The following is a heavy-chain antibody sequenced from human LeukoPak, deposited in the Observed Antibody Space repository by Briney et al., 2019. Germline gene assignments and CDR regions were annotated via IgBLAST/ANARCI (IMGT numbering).Heavy chain of an antibody. CDR2: MNSDGSST. CDR3: ARSHYSSSSLH. Sequence: GGSLSRSCAASGFTFSIYWMHWLRQAPGKGLVWVSRMNSDGSSTNYADSVKGRFTISRDNAKNTLSLQMNSLRAEDTAVYYCARSHYSSSSLHWGQGTLVTVSS. CDR1: GFTFSIYW. D-gene: IGHD6-6*01. J-gene: IGHJ4*02. V-gene: IGHV3-74*01.